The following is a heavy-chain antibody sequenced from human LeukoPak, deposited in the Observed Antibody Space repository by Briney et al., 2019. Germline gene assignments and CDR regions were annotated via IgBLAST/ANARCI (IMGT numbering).Heavy chain of an antibody. Sequence: SETLSLTCTVSGYSISSGYYWGWIRQPPGKGLEWIGSIYHSGSTYYNPSLKSRVTISVDTSKNQFSLKLSSVTAADTAVYYCASASTVTYKHHFDYWGQGTLVTVSS. J-gene: IGHJ4*02. CDR2: IYHSGST. V-gene: IGHV4-38-2*02. CDR3: ASASTVTYKHHFDY. CDR1: GYSISSGYY. D-gene: IGHD4-17*01.